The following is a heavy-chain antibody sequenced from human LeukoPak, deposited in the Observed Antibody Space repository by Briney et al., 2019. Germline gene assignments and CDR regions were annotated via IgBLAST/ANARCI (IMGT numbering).Heavy chain of an antibody. CDR3: ARAYSSSWYFNWFDP. V-gene: IGHV4-38-2*02. CDR1: GYSISSGYF. CDR2: IYHSGST. D-gene: IGHD6-13*01. Sequence: LETLSLTCTVSGYSISSGYFWGWIRQPPGKGLEWIGEIYHSGSTYYTPSLKSRVTISIDTSKNQFSLKLSSVTAADTAVYYCARAYSSSWYFNWFDPWGQGTLVTVSS. J-gene: IGHJ5*02.